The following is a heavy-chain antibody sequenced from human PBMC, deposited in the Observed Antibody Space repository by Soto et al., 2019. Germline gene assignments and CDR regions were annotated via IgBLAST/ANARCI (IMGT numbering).Heavy chain of an antibody. D-gene: IGHD2-15*01. CDR3: VRVHTEYCSGGSCYRFDP. V-gene: IGHV1-69*13. CDR1: GGTFSSYA. CDR2: IIPIFGTG. J-gene: IGHJ5*02. Sequence: SVKVSCKASGGTFSSYASSWVRQAPGQGLEWMGGIIPIFGTGNYAQKFQGRVTMTADESTSTACMELSSLRSEDTDVYYCVRVHTEYCSGGSCYRFDPWRQGTLVTVS.